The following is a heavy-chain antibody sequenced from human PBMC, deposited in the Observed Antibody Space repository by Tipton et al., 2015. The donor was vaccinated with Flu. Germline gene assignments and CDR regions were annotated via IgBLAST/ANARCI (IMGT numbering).Heavy chain of an antibody. CDR3: ARRGRTVRDAFDI. V-gene: IGHV4-61*09. J-gene: IGHJ3*02. Sequence: TLSLTCTVSGDSVTSGNYYWTWIRQSAGKGLEWIGHVSSGGSTNYNPSLKSRVTISPDTSKNQFSLRLTSVTAADTAVYYCARRGRTVRDAFDIWGQGTMVTVSS. CDR2: VSSGGST. CDR1: GDSVTSGNYY. D-gene: IGHD3-10*01.